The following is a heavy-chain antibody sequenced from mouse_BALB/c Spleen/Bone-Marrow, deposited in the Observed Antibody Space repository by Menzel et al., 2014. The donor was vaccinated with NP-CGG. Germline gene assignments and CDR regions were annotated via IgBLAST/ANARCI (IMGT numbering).Heavy chain of an antibody. J-gene: IGHJ4*01. CDR1: GYAFXDRW. V-gene: IGHV1-69*01. D-gene: IGHD2-4*01. Sequence: VQLQQSGTELVMPGASVKMSCEASGYAFXDRWIHWVKQRPGQGLEWIGAIDTSDSYTNYNQKFKGKATLTVDESSSTAYIHLSSLTSEDSAVYYCARGGDDFSLDYWGQRTSVTVSS. CDR2: IDTSDSYT. CDR3: ARGGDDFSLDY.